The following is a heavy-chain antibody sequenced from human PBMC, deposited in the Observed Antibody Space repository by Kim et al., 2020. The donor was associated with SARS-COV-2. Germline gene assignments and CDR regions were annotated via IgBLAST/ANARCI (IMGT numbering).Heavy chain of an antibody. Sequence: GGSLRLSCAASGFTFSSYGMHWVRQAPGKGLEWVAVISYDGSNKYYADSVKGRFTISRDNSKNTLYLQMNSLRAEDTAVYYCAKHFGEDYYYYYGMDVWGQGTTVTVSS. CDR3: AKHFGEDYYYYYGMDV. CDR2: ISYDGSNK. D-gene: IGHD3-10*01. V-gene: IGHV3-30*18. J-gene: IGHJ6*02. CDR1: GFTFSSYG.